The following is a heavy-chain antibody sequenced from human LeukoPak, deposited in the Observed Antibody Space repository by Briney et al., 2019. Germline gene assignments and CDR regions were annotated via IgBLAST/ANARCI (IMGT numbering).Heavy chain of an antibody. CDR2: ISSSSSYI. D-gene: IGHD3-10*01. CDR1: GFTFSSYN. CDR3: ARAGGYYYGSGSLRN. J-gene: IGHJ4*02. V-gene: IGHV3-21*01. Sequence: GGSLRLSCAASGFTFSSYNMNWVRQAPGKGLEWVSSISSSSSYIYYADSVKGRFTISRDNAKNSLYLQMNSLRAEDTAVYYCARAGGYYYGSGSLRNWGQGTLVTVSS.